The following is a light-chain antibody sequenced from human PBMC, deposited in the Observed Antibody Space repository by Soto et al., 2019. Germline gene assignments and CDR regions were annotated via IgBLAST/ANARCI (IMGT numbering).Light chain of an antibody. CDR3: QTWGTGSHYV. CDR1: SGHSSYA. CDR2: LNSDGSH. Sequence: QPVLTQSPSASASLGASVKLTCTLSSGHSSYAIAWHQQQPEKGPRYLMKLNSDGSHSKGDGIPDRCSGSSSGAERYLTISSLQSEDEADYYCQTWGTGSHYVFGTGTKVTVL. J-gene: IGLJ1*01. V-gene: IGLV4-69*01.